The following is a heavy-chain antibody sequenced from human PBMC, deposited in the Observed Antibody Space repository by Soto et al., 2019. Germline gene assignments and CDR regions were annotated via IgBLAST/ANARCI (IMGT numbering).Heavy chain of an antibody. J-gene: IGHJ4*02. V-gene: IGHV4-34*01. CDR1: GGSFSGYY. CDR3: ARVLRSEMDY. Sequence: QVQLQQWGAGLLKPSETLSLTCAVYGGSFSGYYWSWIRQPPGKGLEWIGKINHSGSTNYNPSLKSRVTISVDTSKTQFSLTLSSVTAADTALYYCARVLRSEMDYWGQGTLVTVSS. CDR2: INHSGST.